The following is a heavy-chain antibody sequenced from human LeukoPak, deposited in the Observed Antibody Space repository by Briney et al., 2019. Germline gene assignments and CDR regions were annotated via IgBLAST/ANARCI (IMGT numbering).Heavy chain of an antibody. V-gene: IGHV1-2*02. Sequence: GASVKVSCKASGYTFTGYYMHWVRQATGQGLEWMGWINPNSGGTNYAQKFQGRVTMTRDTSISTAYMELSRLRSDDTAVYYCARGAYSSGWNFDYWGQGTLVTVSS. J-gene: IGHJ4*02. CDR3: ARGAYSSGWNFDY. CDR1: GYTFTGYY. D-gene: IGHD6-19*01. CDR2: INPNSGGT.